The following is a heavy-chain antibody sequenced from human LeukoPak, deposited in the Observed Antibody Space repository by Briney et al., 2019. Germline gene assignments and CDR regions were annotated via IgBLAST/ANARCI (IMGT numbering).Heavy chain of an antibody. Sequence: GGSLRLSCAASGFTFSDYYMSWIRQAPGKGLEWVSYISSSGSTIYYADSVKGRFTISRDNAKNSLYLQMNSLRAEDTAVYYCARVVYDYVWGSYRDYYFDYWGQGTLVTVSS. CDR1: GFTFSDYY. CDR3: ARVVYDYVWGSYRDYYFDY. D-gene: IGHD3-16*02. V-gene: IGHV3-11*01. CDR2: ISSSGSTI. J-gene: IGHJ4*02.